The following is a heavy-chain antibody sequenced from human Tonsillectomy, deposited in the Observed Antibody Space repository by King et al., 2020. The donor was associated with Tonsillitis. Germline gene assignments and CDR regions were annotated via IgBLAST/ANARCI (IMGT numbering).Heavy chain of an antibody. V-gene: IGHV3-48*03. D-gene: IGHD5-24*01. CDR3: ARALESQGD. CDR2: IISSGSTI. Sequence: VQLVESGGGLVQPGGSLRLSCAASGFTFSSYEMNWVRQAPGKGLEWVSYIISSGSTIYYADSVKGRFTMSRDNAKNSLYLQMNSLRAEDTAVYYCARALESQGDWGQGTLVTVSS. CDR1: GFTFSSYE. J-gene: IGHJ4*02.